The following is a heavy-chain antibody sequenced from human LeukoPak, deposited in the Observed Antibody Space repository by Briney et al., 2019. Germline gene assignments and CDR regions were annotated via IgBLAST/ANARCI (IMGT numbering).Heavy chain of an antibody. D-gene: IGHD3-22*01. Sequence: GGSLRLSCVASGFTFSTYAMSWVRQAPGKGLEWVSSISGSGGSTYYADSVKGRFTMSRDNSKNTLYLQMNSLKADDTAVYYCAKTESSSYFYTYFNYWGQGTLVTVSS. V-gene: IGHV3-23*01. CDR3: AKTESSSYFYTYFNY. CDR1: GFTFSTYA. CDR2: ISGSGGST. J-gene: IGHJ4*02.